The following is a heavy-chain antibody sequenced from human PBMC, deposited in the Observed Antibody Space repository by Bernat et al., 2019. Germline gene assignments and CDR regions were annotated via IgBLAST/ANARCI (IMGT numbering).Heavy chain of an antibody. CDR2: ISYGGSNK. V-gene: IGHV3-30-3*01. J-gene: IGHJ5*02. Sequence: QVQLVESGGGVVQPGRSLRLSCAASGFTFSSYAMHWVRQAPGKGLEWVAVISYGGSNKYYADSVKGRFTISRDNSKNTLYLQVNSLRAEDTSVYYCARGLGGACYSAKCWFDPWGQGTLVTVSS. CDR1: GFTFSSYA. D-gene: IGHD2-15*01. CDR3: ARGLGGACYSAKCWFDP.